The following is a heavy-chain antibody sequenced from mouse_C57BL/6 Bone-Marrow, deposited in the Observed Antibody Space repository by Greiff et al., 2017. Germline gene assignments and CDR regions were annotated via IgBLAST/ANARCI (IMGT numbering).Heavy chain of an antibody. CDR2: IYPGSGNT. V-gene: IGHV1-76*01. J-gene: IGHJ4*01. D-gene: IGHD2-3*01. Sequence: VKLMESGAELVRPGASVKLSCKASGYTFTDYYINWVKQRPGQGLEWIARIYPGSGNTYYNEKFKGKATLTAEKSSSTAYMQLSSLTSEDSAVYFCAGAIYDSLYYYAMDYWGQGTSVTVSS. CDR1: GYTFTDYY. CDR3: AGAIYDSLYYYAMDY.